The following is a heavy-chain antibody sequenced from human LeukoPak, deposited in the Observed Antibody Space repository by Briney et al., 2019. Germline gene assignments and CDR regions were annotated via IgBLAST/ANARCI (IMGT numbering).Heavy chain of an antibody. D-gene: IGHD2-2*01. CDR2: IKQDGSTK. V-gene: IGHV3-7*03. Sequence: GGSLRLSCAASGFTFSSYWMSWVRQAPGEGLEWVANIKQDGSTKYYVDSVEGRFTISRDNAKNSLYLQMNSLRAEDTAVYHCARDISPHCGDTTCYDAFDIWGQGTMVTVSS. J-gene: IGHJ3*02. CDR1: GFTFSSYW. CDR3: ARDISPHCGDTTCYDAFDI.